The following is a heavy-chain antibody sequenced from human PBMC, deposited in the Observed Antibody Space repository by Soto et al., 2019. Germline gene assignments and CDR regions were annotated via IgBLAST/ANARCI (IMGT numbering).Heavy chain of an antibody. J-gene: IGHJ6*02. CDR1: EFTFISYA. CDR2: ISGSGGST. V-gene: IGHV3-23*01. Sequence: GGSLRLSCSASEFTFISYAMSWVRQAPGKGLEWVSAISGSGGSTYYADSGKGRFTISRDNSKNTLYLQMNSLRAEDTAVYYCARTRVYYYYYGMDVWGQGTTVTVSS. D-gene: IGHD6-13*01. CDR3: ARTRVYYYYYGMDV.